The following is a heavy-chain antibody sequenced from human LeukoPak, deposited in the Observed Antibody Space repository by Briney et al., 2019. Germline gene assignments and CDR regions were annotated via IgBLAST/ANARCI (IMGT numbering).Heavy chain of an antibody. Sequence: SQTLSLTCTVSGGSISSGSYYWSWIRQPAGKGLEWIGRIYTSGSTNYNPSLKSRVTISVDTSKNQFSLKLSSVTAADTAVYYCAREIGYYYDSSGHSRFDYWGQGTLVTVSS. CDR1: GGSISSGSYY. J-gene: IGHJ4*02. D-gene: IGHD3-22*01. V-gene: IGHV4-61*02. CDR2: IYTSGST. CDR3: AREIGYYYDSSGHSRFDY.